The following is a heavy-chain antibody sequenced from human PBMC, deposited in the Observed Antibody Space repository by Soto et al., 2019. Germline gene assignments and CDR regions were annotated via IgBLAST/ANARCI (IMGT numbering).Heavy chain of an antibody. CDR3: ARSWSGIWPFDY. CDR1: GGTFSSYA. Sequence: SVKVSCTASGGTFSSYAISWVRQAPGQGLEWMGGIIPIFGTANYAQKFQGRVTITADESTSTAYMELSSLRSEDTAVYYCARSWSGIWPFDYCGQGPLVTVSS. D-gene: IGHD3-3*01. J-gene: IGHJ4*02. CDR2: IIPIFGTA. V-gene: IGHV1-69*13.